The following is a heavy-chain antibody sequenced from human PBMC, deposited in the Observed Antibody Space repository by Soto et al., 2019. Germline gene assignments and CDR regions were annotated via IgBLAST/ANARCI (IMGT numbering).Heavy chain of an antibody. J-gene: IGHJ4*02. V-gene: IGHV3-30-3*01. D-gene: IGHD3-22*01. CDR1: GFTFSSYA. CDR2: ISYDGSNK. CDR3: ARGGTMIVGLGEY. Sequence: QVQLVESGGGVVQPGRSLRLSCAASGFTFSSYAMHWVRQAPGKGLEWVAVISYDGSNKYYADSVKGRFTISRDNSKNTLYLQMNSLRAEDTAVYYCARGGTMIVGLGEYWGQGTLVTASS.